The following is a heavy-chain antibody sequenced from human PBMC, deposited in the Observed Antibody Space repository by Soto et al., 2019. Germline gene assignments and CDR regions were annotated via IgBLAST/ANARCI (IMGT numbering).Heavy chain of an antibody. CDR2: ISDSCGSG. V-gene: IGHV3-23*01. CDR1: GLPSSDFS. D-gene: IGHD3-10*01. J-gene: IGHJ4*02. CDR3: ARAPRSGSYYNDPFAY. Sequence: RPSCASSGLPSSDFSMSWVRQAPGTVRDFVSTISDSCGSGFYADCVMCRFTISGDNSNNTLYLQMTSLRAADTAVYYCARAPRSGSYYNDPFAYWSQGILLTV.